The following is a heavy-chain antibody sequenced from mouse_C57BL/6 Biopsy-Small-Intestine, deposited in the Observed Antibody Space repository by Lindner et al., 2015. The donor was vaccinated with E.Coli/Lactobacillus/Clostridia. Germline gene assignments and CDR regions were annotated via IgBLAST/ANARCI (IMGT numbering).Heavy chain of an antibody. D-gene: IGHD1-1*02. Sequence: VQLHESGPELVKPGASVKISCKASGYAFSTSWMNWVKQRPGKGLEWIGRIYPGDGNTNYNGKFKDKATLTADKSSSTAYMQLSSLTSEDSAVYFCARGGFYDGSCDYWGQGTTLTVSS. CDR2: IYPGDGNT. CDR3: ARGGFYDGSCDY. J-gene: IGHJ2*01. V-gene: IGHV1-82*01. CDR1: GYAFSTSW.